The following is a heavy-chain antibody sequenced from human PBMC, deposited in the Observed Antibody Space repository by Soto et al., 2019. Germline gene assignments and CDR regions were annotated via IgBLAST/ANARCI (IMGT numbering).Heavy chain of an antibody. J-gene: IGHJ6*02. CDR1: GYSFTTYW. Sequence: PGESLKISCKASGYSFTTYWIGWVRQMPGKGLEWMGKIYPGDSDTRYSPSFQGHVTISVDKSISTAYLQWSSLKASDTAMYYCARRLASTGYQGMDVWGQGTTVTVSS. V-gene: IGHV5-51*01. CDR3: ARRLASTGYQGMDV. D-gene: IGHD2-21*01. CDR2: IYPGDSDT.